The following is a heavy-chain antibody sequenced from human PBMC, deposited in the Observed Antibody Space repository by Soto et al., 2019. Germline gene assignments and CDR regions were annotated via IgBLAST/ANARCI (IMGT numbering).Heavy chain of an antibody. J-gene: IGHJ4*02. CDR2: IDAGNGNT. V-gene: IGHV1-3*01. CDR3: ARDRGVGATTTLDY. D-gene: IGHD1-26*01. Sequence: ASVKVSCKASGYIFTRYAMHWVRQAPGQRLEWMGWIDAGNGNTKYSPNLQGWVTMTRDTSISTAYMELSRLRSDDTAVYYCARDRGVGATTTLDYWGQGTLVTVSS. CDR1: GYIFTRYA.